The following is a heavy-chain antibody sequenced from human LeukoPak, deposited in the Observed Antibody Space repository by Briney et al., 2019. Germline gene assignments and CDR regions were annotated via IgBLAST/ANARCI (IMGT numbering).Heavy chain of an antibody. CDR3: AEGSSGYFVDL. V-gene: IGHV3-23*01. CDR1: GFIFNNYG. CDR2: ISNDGGGT. J-gene: IGHJ5*02. Sequence: GGSLRLSCAASGFIFNNYGLIWVRQAPGKGLEWVSAISNDGGGTNYADFVKGRFTISRDNSKNTLFLQMNSLRAEDTALYYCAEGSSGYFVDLWGQGTLVTVSS. D-gene: IGHD3-22*01.